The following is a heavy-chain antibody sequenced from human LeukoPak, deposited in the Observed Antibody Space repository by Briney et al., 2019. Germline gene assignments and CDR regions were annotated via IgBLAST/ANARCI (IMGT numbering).Heavy chain of an antibody. CDR1: GFTFSSYG. J-gene: IGHJ4*02. D-gene: IGHD1-14*01. V-gene: IGHV3-23*01. Sequence: PGGPLRLSCAASGFTFSSYGMHWVRQAPGKGLEWVSGITGSGANTYYADSVKGRFTISRDNSKNTLSLQMNSLRAEDTAVYYCASLMSRVIVTGDFDNWGQGTLVTVSS. CDR2: ITGSGANT. CDR3: ASLMSRVIVTGDFDN.